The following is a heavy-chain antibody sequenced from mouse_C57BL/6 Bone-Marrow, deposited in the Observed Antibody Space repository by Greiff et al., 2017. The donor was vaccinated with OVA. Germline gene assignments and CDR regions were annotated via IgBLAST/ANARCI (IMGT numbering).Heavy chain of an antibody. Sequence: QVQLQQPGAELVKPGASVKLSCKASGYTFTSYWMQWVKQRPGQGLEWIGEIDPSDSYTNYNQKFKGKATLTVDTSSSTAYMQISSLTSEDSAVYYCARGISYDNPLDYWGQGTTLTVSS. CDR1: GYTFTSYW. CDR3: ARGISYDNPLDY. J-gene: IGHJ2*01. D-gene: IGHD2-1*01. CDR2: IDPSDSYT. V-gene: IGHV1-50*01.